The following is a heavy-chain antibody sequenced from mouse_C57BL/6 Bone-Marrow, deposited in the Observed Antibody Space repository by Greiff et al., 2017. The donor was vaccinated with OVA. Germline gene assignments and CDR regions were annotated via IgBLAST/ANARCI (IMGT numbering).Heavy chain of an antibody. V-gene: IGHV5-15*01. D-gene: IGHD2-4*01. Sequence: EVQVVESGGGLVQPGGSLKLSCAASGFTFSDYGMAWVRQAPRKGPEWVAFISNLAYSIYYADTVTGRFTISRENAKNTLYLEMSSLRSEDTAMYYCARHEKDDYDKKRYAMDYWGQGTSVTVSS. J-gene: IGHJ4*01. CDR3: ARHEKDDYDKKRYAMDY. CDR1: GFTFSDYG. CDR2: ISNLAYSI.